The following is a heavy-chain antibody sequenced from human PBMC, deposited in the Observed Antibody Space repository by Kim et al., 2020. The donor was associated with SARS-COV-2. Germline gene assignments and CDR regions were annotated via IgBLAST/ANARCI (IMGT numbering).Heavy chain of an antibody. CDR3: ARANTYGSGSYDY. V-gene: IGHV3-53*01. D-gene: IGHD3-10*01. Sequence: YYADSVKCRFTIASDNSKNTLYLQMASLSGEDTAVYYCARANTYGSGSYDYWGQGTLVTVSS. J-gene: IGHJ4*02.